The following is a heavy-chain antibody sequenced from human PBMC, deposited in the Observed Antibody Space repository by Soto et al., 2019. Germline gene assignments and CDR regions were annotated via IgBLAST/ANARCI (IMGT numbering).Heavy chain of an antibody. V-gene: IGHV3-7*03. CDR1: GFRFSSSW. CDR3: ASWADAADEDYFHH. CDR2: INQGGSQK. J-gene: IGHJ1*01. D-gene: IGHD3-16*01. Sequence: GGSLRLSCAGSGFRFSSSWMSWIRQAPGKGLEWVAHINQGGSQKYYVDSAKGRFTISRDNAKTSLYLQMNSLRAEDTATYYCASWADAADEDYFHHWGQGTLVTVSS.